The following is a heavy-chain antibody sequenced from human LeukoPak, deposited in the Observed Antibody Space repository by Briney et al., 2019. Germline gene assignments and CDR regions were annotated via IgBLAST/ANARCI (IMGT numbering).Heavy chain of an antibody. CDR2: IFYGGST. D-gene: IGHD3-22*01. CDR1: GGSVSSYY. Sequence: SETLSLTCTVSGGSVSSYYRSWIRQLPGKGLEWIGFIFYGGSTNYNPSLKSRVTISEDTSKNQFSLKLSSVTAADTAVYYCARSGFRDYYFAMDVWGQGTTVTVFS. CDR3: ARSGFRDYYFAMDV. V-gene: IGHV4-59*02. J-gene: IGHJ6*02.